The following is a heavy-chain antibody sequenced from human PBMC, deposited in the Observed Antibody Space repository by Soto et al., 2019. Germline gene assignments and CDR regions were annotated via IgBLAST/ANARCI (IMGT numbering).Heavy chain of an antibody. CDR1: GFTISSNY. CDR2: IYSGGST. J-gene: IGHJ4*02. V-gene: IGHV3-53*02. Sequence: EVQLVETGGGLIQPGGSLRLSCAASGFTISSNYMSWVRQAPGKGLEWVSVIYSGGSTYYADSVKGRFTISRDNSKNTRYLQMNRLRAEDTAVYYCARSPESDFWSGVEFDYWGQGTLVTV. CDR3: ARSPESDFWSGVEFDY. D-gene: IGHD3-3*01.